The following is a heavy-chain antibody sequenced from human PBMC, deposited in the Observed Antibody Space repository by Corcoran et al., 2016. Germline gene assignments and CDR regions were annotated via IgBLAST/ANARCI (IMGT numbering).Heavy chain of an antibody. J-gene: IGHJ4*02. D-gene: IGHD5-12*01. CDR1: GFSLSTSGMR. CDR2: IDWDDDK. CDR3: ARWGAHSGYDYYFDY. Sequence: QVTLKESGPAMVKPTQTLTLTCTFSGFSLSTSGMRVSWIRQPPGKALEWLARIDWDDDKFYSTSLKTRLTISKETSKNQVVLTMTNMDPVDTATYYCARWGAHSGYDYYFDYWGQGTLFTVSS. V-gene: IGHV2-70*04.